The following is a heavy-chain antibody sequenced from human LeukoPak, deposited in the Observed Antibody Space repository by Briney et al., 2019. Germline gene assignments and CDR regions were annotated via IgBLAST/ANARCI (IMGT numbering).Heavy chain of an antibody. Sequence: PGGSLRLSCAASGFTFSGDWMNWVRHGQGKGAMCFSHITTDGSRTGYAHSVSARFTTSRHNAKDPLYLHMNSLRAEDTAVYYCARGISEAGTDYWGQGTLVTVSS. D-gene: IGHD6-13*01. CDR1: GFTFSGDW. V-gene: IGHV3-74*01. CDR3: ARGISEAGTDY. J-gene: IGHJ4*02. CDR2: ITTDGSRT.